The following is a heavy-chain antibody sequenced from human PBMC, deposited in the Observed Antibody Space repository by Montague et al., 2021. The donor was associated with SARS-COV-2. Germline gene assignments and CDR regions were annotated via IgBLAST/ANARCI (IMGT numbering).Heavy chain of an antibody. Sequence: SETRSLTCAVHGGSFSGYYWSWIRQPPGKGLEWIGEINHSGGTNYNPSLKSRVTISVDTSKNQFSLKLSSVTAADTAVYYCARGSTVTHYWGQGTLVTVSS. V-gene: IGHV4-34*01. J-gene: IGHJ4*02. CDR1: GGSFSGYY. D-gene: IGHD4-17*01. CDR2: INHSGGT. CDR3: ARGSTVTHY.